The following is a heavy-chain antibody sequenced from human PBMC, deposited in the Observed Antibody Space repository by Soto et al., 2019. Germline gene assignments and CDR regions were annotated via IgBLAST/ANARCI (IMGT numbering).Heavy chain of an antibody. J-gene: IGHJ4*02. Sequence: GASVKVSCKASGGTFSSYAISWVRQAPGQGLEWMGGIIPIFGTANYAQKFQGRVTITADESTSTAYMELSSLRSEDTAVYYCARWRLRRYYDSSGYYPFDYWGQGTLVTVSS. CDR1: GGTFSSYA. V-gene: IGHV1-69*13. CDR3: ARWRLRRYYDSSGYYPFDY. CDR2: IIPIFGTA. D-gene: IGHD3-22*01.